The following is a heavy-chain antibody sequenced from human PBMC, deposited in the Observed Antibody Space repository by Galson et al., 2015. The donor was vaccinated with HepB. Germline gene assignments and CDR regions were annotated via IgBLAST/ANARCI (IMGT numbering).Heavy chain of an antibody. J-gene: IGHJ3*02. CDR1: GYTLTELS. CDR3: ATASLAIFAFDI. CDR2: FDPEDGET. V-gene: IGHV1-24*01. Sequence: SVKVSCKVSGYTLTELSMHWVRQAPGKGLEWMGGFDPEDGETIYAQKFQGRVTMTEDTSTDTAYMELSSLRSEDTAVYYCATASLAIFAFDIWGQGTMVTVSS. D-gene: IGHD3-16*02.